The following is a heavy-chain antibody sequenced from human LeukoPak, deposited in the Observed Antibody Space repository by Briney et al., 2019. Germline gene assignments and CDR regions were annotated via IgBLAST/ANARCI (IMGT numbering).Heavy chain of an antibody. CDR3: VRAVGGNDGRTFGY. D-gene: IGHD3-3*01. CDR1: GFTFSSYW. Sequence: GGSLRLSCAASGFTFSSYWMHWVRQAPGKGLVWVSRVSSDGSITDYTDSVKGRFTISRDNAKNTLYLQMNSLRAEDTAMYYCVRAVGGNDGRTFGYWAQGTLVTISS. CDR2: VSSDGSIT. V-gene: IGHV3-74*01. J-gene: IGHJ4*02.